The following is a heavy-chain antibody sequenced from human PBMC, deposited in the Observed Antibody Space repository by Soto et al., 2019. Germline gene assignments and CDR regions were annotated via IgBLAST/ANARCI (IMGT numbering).Heavy chain of an antibody. Sequence: SETLSLTCAVYGGSFSGYYWSWIRQPPGKGLEWIGEINHSGSTNYNPSLKSRVTISVDTSKNQFSLKLSSVTAADTAVYYFARYSVRGRTGGYHYYMDVWGKGTTVTVSS. D-gene: IGHD3-10*01. CDR1: GGSFSGYY. J-gene: IGHJ6*03. V-gene: IGHV4-34*01. CDR3: ARYSVRGRTGGYHYYMDV. CDR2: INHSGST.